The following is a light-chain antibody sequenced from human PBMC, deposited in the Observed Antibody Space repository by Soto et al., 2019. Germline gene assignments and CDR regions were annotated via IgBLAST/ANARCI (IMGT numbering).Light chain of an antibody. CDR1: QGITSS. CDR2: AAS. J-gene: IGKJ3*01. CDR3: QQLNS. V-gene: IGKV1-9*01. Sequence: TPLTQSPSSLSASVGDRVTITCRAIQGITSSLAWYQQKPGQAPKLLIYAASTLQSGVPSRFSGSGSGTDFTLTINSLQPEDFATYYCQQLNSFGPGTKVDIK.